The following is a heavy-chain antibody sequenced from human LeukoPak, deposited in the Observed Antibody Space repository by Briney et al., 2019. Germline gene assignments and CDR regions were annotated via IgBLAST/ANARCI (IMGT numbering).Heavy chain of an antibody. Sequence: SETLSLTCAVYGGSFSGYYWSWIRQPPGKGLEWIGEINHSGSTNYNPSLKSRVTISVDTSKNQFSLKLSSVTAADTAVYYCARETYGGNFRLLDYWGQGTLVTVSS. CDR3: ARETYGGNFRLLDY. V-gene: IGHV4-34*01. CDR2: INHSGST. CDR1: GGSFSGYY. D-gene: IGHD4-23*01. J-gene: IGHJ4*02.